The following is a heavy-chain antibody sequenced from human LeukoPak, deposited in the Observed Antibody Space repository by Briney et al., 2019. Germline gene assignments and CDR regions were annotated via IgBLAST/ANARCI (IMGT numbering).Heavy chain of an antibody. CDR2: IWYDGSNK. Sequence: GGSLRLSCAASGFTFSSYGMHWVRQAPGKGLEWVAVIWYDGSNKYYADSMKGRFTISRDNSKNTLYLQMNSLRAEDTAVYYCAKDQGSYGTFGDYWGQGTLVTVSS. V-gene: IGHV3-33*06. CDR1: GFTFSSYG. J-gene: IGHJ4*02. D-gene: IGHD3-16*01. CDR3: AKDQGSYGTFGDY.